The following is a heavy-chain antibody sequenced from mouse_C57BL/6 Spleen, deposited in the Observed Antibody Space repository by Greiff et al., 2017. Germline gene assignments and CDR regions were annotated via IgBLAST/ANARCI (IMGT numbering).Heavy chain of an antibody. J-gene: IGHJ1*03. D-gene: IGHD2-3*01. V-gene: IGHV2-5*01. CDR2: IWRGGST. Sequence: QVQLKESGPGLVQPSQSLSITCTVSGFSLTSYGVHWVRQSPGKGLEWLGVIWRGGSTDYNAAFMSRLSITKDNSKSQVFFKMNSLQADDTAIYYCAKNYGYYSDWYFDVWGTGTTVTVSS. CDR3: AKNYGYYSDWYFDV. CDR1: GFSLTSYG.